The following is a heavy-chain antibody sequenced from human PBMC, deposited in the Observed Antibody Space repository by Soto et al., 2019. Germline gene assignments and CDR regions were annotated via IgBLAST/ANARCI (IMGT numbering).Heavy chain of an antibody. CDR1: GFTFSSYA. CDR2: ISGSGGST. D-gene: IGHD2-15*01. V-gene: IGHV3-23*01. CDR3: AKAGWGYCSGGSCGY. J-gene: IGHJ4*02. Sequence: EVQLLESGGGLVQPGGSLRLSCAASGFTFSSYAMSWVRQAPGKGLEWVSAISGSGGSTYYEDSVQGRFTISRDNSKNTLYLQMTSLRAEDTAVYYFAKAGWGYCSGGSCGYWGQGTLVTVSS.